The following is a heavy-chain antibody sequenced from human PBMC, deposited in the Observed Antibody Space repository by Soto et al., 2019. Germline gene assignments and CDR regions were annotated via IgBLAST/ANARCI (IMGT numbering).Heavy chain of an antibody. CDR3: ARDRPIMITFGRVIVDRYFDL. V-gene: IGHV1-18*01. CDR1: GYTFTSYG. CDR2: ISAYNGNT. Sequence: QVQLVQSGAEVKKPGASVKVSCKASGYTFTSYGISWVRQAPGQGREWMGWISAYNGNTNYAQKLQGRVTMTTDTSTSTAYMELRSLRSDDTALYYCARDRPIMITFGRVIVDRYFDLWGRGTLVTVSS. J-gene: IGHJ2*01. D-gene: IGHD3-16*02.